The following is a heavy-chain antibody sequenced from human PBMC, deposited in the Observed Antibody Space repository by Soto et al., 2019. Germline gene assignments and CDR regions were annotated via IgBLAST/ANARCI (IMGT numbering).Heavy chain of an antibody. Sequence: GGSLRLCCSVSGIIFNGYGMPWVRQAPGKGLEWVAVISYDGSNKYYADSVKGRFTISRDNSKNTLYLQMNSLRAEDTAVYYCAIARRVTKNWFDPCGQATLVTVSS. D-gene: IGHD4-4*01. CDR3: AIARRVTKNWFDP. CDR2: ISYDGSNK. V-gene: IGHV3-30*03. CDR1: GIIFNGYG. J-gene: IGHJ5*02.